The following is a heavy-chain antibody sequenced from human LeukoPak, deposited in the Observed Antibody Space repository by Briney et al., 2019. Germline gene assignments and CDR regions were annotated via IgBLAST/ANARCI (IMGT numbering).Heavy chain of an antibody. Sequence: GESLKISCKGPGYSFTSYWIGWVRQMPGKGLEWMGFIYPGDSETRYSPSFQGQVTISADKSISTAYVQWTSLKASDTAMYYCARRGSRSSGVSYGLDVWGQGTTVTVSS. V-gene: IGHV5-51*01. J-gene: IGHJ6*02. CDR3: ARRGSRSSGVSYGLDV. CDR1: GYSFTSYW. CDR2: IYPGDSET. D-gene: IGHD6-6*01.